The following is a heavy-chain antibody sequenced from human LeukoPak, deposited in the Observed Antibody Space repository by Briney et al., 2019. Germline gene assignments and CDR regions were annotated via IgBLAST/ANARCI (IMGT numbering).Heavy chain of an antibody. CDR1: GGSFSGYY. V-gene: IGHV4-34*01. Sequence: SETLSLTCAVYGGSFSGYYWSWIRQPPGKGLEWIGEINHSGSTNYNPSLKSRVTISVDTSKNQFSLKLSSVTAADTAVYYCASGPGYSSGWYAFDIWGQGTMVTVSS. D-gene: IGHD6-19*01. CDR2: INHSGST. CDR3: ASGPGYSSGWYAFDI. J-gene: IGHJ3*02.